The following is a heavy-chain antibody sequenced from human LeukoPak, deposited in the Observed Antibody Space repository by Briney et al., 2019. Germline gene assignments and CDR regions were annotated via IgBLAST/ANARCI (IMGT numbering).Heavy chain of an antibody. CDR3: AKDDRNSIAVARPGYYFDY. V-gene: IGHV3-23*01. D-gene: IGHD6-19*01. CDR1: GFTFSSYA. Sequence: GGSLRLSCAASGFTFSSYAMSWVRQAPGKGLEWVSAISGSGGSTYYADSVKGRFTISRDNSKNTLCLQMNSLRAEDTAVYYCAKDDRNSIAVARPGYYFDYWGQGTLVTVSS. CDR2: ISGSGGST. J-gene: IGHJ4*02.